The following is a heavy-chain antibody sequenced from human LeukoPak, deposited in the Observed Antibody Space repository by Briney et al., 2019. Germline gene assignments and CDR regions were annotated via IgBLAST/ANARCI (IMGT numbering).Heavy chain of an antibody. CDR3: ARSSGWEADY. CDR1: GGSISSHY. CDR2: IYYSGST. V-gene: IGHV4-59*11. Sequence: KASETLSLTCTVSGGSISSHYWSWIRQPPGKGLERIGYIYYSGSTNYNPSLKSRVTISVDTSKNQFSLKLSSVTAADTAVYYCARSSGWEADYWGQGTLVTVSS. J-gene: IGHJ4*02. D-gene: IGHD6-19*01.